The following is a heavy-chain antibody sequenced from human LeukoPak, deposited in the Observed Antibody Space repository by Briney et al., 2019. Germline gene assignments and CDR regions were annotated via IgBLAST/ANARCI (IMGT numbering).Heavy chain of an antibody. CDR1: GGTFNNYA. V-gene: IGHV1-69*05. D-gene: IGHD6-25*01. CDR2: IIPMLGSG. CDR3: VRRQALRGRHRAFDP. Sequence: ASVKVSCKASGGTFNNYAVSWVRQAPGQGLEWLGGIIPMLGSGKYAQKFQGRVTITTDEATTTAYMELVSLTSEDTAVYYCVRRQALRGRHRAFDPWGQGTLVTVTS. J-gene: IGHJ5*02.